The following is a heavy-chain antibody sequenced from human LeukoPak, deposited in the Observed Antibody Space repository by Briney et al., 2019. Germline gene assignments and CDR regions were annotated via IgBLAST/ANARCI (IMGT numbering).Heavy chain of an antibody. J-gene: IGHJ4*02. Sequence: GGSLRLSCTASGFTFGDYAISCVRQAPGKGLEWIAFIRNKAYGGRTEYAASVKGRFTISRDDSKSTAYLQMNSLKTEDTAVYSCSRDDYYWGQGALVTVSS. V-gene: IGHV3-49*04. CDR2: IRNKAYGGRT. D-gene: IGHD4/OR15-4a*01. CDR1: GFTFGDYA. CDR3: SRDDYY.